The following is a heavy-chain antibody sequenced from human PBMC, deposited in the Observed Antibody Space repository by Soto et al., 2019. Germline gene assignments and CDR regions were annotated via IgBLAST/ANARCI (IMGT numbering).Heavy chain of an antibody. D-gene: IGHD3-22*01. CDR2: ISSSSSYI. CDR3: ARVGDYYDSSGYLPSKVFLIDY. V-gene: IGHV3-21*01. CDR1: GFTFSSYS. J-gene: IGHJ4*02. Sequence: GGSLRLSCAASGFTFSSYSMNWVRQAPGKGLEWVSSISSSSSYIYYADSVKGRFTISRDNAKNSLYLQMNSLRAEDTAVYYCARVGDYYDSSGYLPSKVFLIDYWGQGTLVTVSS.